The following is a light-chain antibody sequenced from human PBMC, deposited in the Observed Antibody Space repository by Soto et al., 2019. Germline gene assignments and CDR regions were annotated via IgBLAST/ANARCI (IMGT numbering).Light chain of an antibody. CDR2: EVT. CDR1: SSDIGSYDL. CDR3: QSYDSSLSGV. V-gene: IGLV2-23*02. Sequence: QSVLTQPASVSGSPGQSITISCTGTSSDIGSYDLVSWYQQHPGTAPKLIIYEVTKRPSGVSTRFSGSKSGNTASLTISGLQAVDEADYYCQSYDSSLSGVFGSGTKVTVL. J-gene: IGLJ1*01.